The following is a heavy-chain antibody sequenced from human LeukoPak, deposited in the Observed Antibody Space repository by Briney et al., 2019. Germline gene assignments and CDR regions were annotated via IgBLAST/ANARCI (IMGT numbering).Heavy chain of an antibody. V-gene: IGHV1-2*02. CDR2: INPNDGDT. CDR1: GYTFTDYY. CDR3: ARANFLYCSSSTCPFDY. Sequence: ASVKVSCRAPGYTFTDYYMHWVRQAPGQGFEWMGWINPNDGDTNYAQKFQGRVTMTRDTSISTAHMEVSRLRSDDTAVYYCARANFLYCSSSTCPFDYWGQGTLVTVSS. J-gene: IGHJ4*02. D-gene: IGHD2-2*01.